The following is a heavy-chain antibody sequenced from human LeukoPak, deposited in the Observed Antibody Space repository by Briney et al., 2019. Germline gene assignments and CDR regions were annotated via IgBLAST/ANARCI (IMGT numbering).Heavy chain of an antibody. CDR1: VWIFIYYG. Sequence: AWSLRLTCLASVWIFIYYGWSWVRQAPGKGLEWVSAISDDGRSTYYADSVKGRFTISNDNSKQTLSLQMNNLRAEDTAVYYCGKRVTYSPSSVDFGYWGHVALVTVSS. CDR2: ISDDGRST. D-gene: IGHD1-26*01. J-gene: IGHJ4*03. V-gene: IGHV3-23*01. CDR3: GKRVTYSPSSVDFGY.